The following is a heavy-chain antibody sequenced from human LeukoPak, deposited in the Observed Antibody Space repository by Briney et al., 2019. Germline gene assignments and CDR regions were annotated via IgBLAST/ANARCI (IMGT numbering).Heavy chain of an antibody. CDR2: ITTSATYI. D-gene: IGHD3-10*01. CDR1: GFTFSAHH. V-gene: IGHV3-11*01. J-gene: IGHJ3*02. CDR3: ARDRGVGGAFDI. Sequence: PGGSLRLSCAASGFTFSAHHISWIRQAPGKGLDWVSYITTSATYIYYADSVEGRFPISRDDAKNSLYLQMNSLRVEDTAVYYCARDRGVGGAFDIWGQGTMVTVSS.